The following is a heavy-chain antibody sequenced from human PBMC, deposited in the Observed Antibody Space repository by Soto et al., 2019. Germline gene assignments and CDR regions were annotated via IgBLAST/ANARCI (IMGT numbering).Heavy chain of an antibody. CDR1: GYTFTSYG. CDR3: ARDRYCSGGSCYSYYYGMDV. J-gene: IGHJ6*02. Sequence: ASVKVSCKASGYTFTSYGISWVRQAPGQGLEWMGWISAYNGNTNYAQKLQGRVTMTTDTSTSTAYMELRSLRSDHTAVYYCARDRYCSGGSCYSYYYGMDVWGQGTTVTVSS. D-gene: IGHD2-15*01. CDR2: ISAYNGNT. V-gene: IGHV1-18*01.